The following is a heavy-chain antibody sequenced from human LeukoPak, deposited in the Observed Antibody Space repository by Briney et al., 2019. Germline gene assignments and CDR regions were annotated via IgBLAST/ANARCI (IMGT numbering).Heavy chain of an antibody. Sequence: GGSLRLSCAASGFTFSSYAMHWVRQAPGKGLEWVAVISYDGSNKYYADSVKGRFTISRDNSKNTLYLQMNSLRAEDTAVYYCAKDGLAHGAAAHFQHWGQGTLVTVSS. CDR2: ISYDGSNK. CDR1: GFTFSSYA. CDR3: AKDGLAHGAAAHFQH. V-gene: IGHV3-30*04. J-gene: IGHJ1*01. D-gene: IGHD1-26*01.